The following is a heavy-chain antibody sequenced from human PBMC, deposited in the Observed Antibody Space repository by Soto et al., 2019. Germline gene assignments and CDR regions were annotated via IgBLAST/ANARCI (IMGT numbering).Heavy chain of an antibody. V-gene: IGHV3-64*01. Sequence: EVLLVESGGGLVQPGGSLRLSCAASGFTFRVYAMHWVRQAPGKGLEYVSRISSDGGSTYYVNSVKGRFAISRDNSKNTMYLQLGSLRTDDMAVYYCARDGVATRAFDYWGQGTLVTVSS. CDR2: ISSDGGST. J-gene: IGHJ4*02. CDR3: ARDGVATRAFDY. D-gene: IGHD5-12*01. CDR1: GFTFRVYA.